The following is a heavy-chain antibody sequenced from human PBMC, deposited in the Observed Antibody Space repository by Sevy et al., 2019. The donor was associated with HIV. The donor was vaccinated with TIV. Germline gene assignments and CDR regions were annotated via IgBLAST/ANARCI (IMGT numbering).Heavy chain of an antibody. CDR1: AFTFSSYW. J-gene: IGHJ6*02. CDR3: ARTGSYADTYYYYYAMDV. CDR2: INQDGSEE. Sequence: GGSLRLSCAASAFTFSSYWMTWVRQAPGKGLEWVANINQDGSEENYVDSVKGRFTIFRDNAKNSLFLQMNSLRAEDTAVYYCARTGSYADTYYYYYAMDVGGPGTTVTVSS. V-gene: IGHV3-7*01. D-gene: IGHD3-16*01.